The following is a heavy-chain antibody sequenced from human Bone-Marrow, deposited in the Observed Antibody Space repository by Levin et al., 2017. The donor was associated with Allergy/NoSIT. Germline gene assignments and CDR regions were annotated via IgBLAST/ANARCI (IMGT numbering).Heavy chain of an antibody. Sequence: GESLKISCKASGCTFTGYGISWVRHVPGQGLEWMGWISTYNGNTRYPQKFQDRVTITRDTSTSTAYMELRSLRSDDTGVYYCARRPPATASLPPDYWGQGTLVTVSS. CDR3: ARRPPATASLPPDY. CDR2: ISTYNGNT. CDR1: GCTFTGYG. D-gene: IGHD2-2*01. J-gene: IGHJ4*02. V-gene: IGHV1-18*01.